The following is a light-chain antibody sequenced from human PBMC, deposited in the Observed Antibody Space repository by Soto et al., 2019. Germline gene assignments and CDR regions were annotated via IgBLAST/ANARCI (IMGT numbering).Light chain of an antibody. Sequence: QSALTQPRSVSGSPGQSVTISCTGTSSDVGGYNYVSWYQQHPGKAPKLMIYDVSKRPSGVPDRFSGSKSGNTASLTISGLQAEDEADYYRCSYAGSVVFGGGTKLTVL. J-gene: IGLJ2*01. CDR2: DVS. V-gene: IGLV2-11*01. CDR3: CSYAGSVV. CDR1: SSDVGGYNY.